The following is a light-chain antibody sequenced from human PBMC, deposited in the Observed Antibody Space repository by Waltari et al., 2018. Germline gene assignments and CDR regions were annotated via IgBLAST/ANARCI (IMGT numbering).Light chain of an antibody. CDR2: NNN. V-gene: IGLV1-44*01. CDR3: AAWDGRLDAWV. Sequence: QSVLTQPPSASGTPGQRVTISCPGSSSTIGPNTVNWYQHPPGTAPKLLIYNNNQGPSGVPDRFSGSKSGTSASLAISGLQSEDEADYYCAAWDGRLDAWVFGGGTKLTVL. J-gene: IGLJ3*02. CDR1: SSTIGPNT.